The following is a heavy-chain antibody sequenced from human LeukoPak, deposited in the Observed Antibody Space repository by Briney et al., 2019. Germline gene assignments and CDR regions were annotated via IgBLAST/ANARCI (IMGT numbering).Heavy chain of an antibody. CDR1: GGYFRGYY. Sequence: SGTLSVTRVVYGGYFRGYYWSWIRQPRGRGLEWIGVMNHSGSTNYNASLKSRVTISVDTSKNQFYLQLSSLTAADTAVYYCARVGKRLRHLRPYNGFDPWGQGTMVTVSS. J-gene: IGHJ5*02. CDR3: ARVGKRLRHLRPYNGFDP. D-gene: IGHD4-17*01. CDR2: MNHSGST. V-gene: IGHV4-34*01.